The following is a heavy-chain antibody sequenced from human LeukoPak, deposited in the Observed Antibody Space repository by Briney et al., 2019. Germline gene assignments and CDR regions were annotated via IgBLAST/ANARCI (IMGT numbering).Heavy chain of an antibody. J-gene: IGHJ3*02. D-gene: IGHD1-26*01. CDR2: IYSGGSA. Sequence: GGSLRLSCAASGFTVSSNYMSWVRQAPGKGLEWVSVIYSGGSAYYADSVKGRFTISRDNSKNTLYLQMNSLRAEDTAVYYCARDGGSYFWAFDIWGQGTMVTVSS. V-gene: IGHV3-66*02. CDR1: GFTVSSNY. CDR3: ARDGGSYFWAFDI.